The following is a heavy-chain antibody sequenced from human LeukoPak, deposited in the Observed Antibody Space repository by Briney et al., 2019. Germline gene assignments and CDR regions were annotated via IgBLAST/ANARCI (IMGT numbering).Heavy chain of an antibody. V-gene: IGHV3-9*01. CDR3: AKDNRYDSSGYQEE. CDR2: ISWNSGSI. J-gene: IGHJ4*02. Sequence: GGSLRLSCAASGFTFDDYAMHWVRQAPGKGLEWVSGISWNSGSIGYADSVKGRFTISRDNAKNSLNLQMNSLRAEDTALYYCAKDNRYDSSGYQEEWGQGTLVTVSS. D-gene: IGHD3-22*01. CDR1: GFTFDDYA.